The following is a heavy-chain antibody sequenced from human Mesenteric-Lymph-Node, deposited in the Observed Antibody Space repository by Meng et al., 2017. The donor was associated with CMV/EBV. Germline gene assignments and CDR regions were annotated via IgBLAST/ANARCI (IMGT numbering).Heavy chain of an antibody. D-gene: IGHD3-10*01. J-gene: IGHJ4*02. CDR2: IKQDGSEK. CDR3: ARGGRGGALDY. V-gene: IGHV3-7*01. Sequence: GGSLRLSCAASGFTFSSYWMSWVRQAPGKGMVWVANIKQDGSEKYYVDSVKGRFTITRDNAKNSLYLQMNSLRAEDTAVYYCARGGRGGALDYWGQGTLVTVSS. CDR1: GFTFSSYW.